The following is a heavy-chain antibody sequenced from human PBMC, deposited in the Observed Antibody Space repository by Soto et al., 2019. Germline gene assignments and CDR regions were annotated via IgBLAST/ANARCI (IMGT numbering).Heavy chain of an antibody. CDR2: TYYRSKWYN. CDR3: ARRVRGGQFEY. Sequence: SQTLSLTCAISVYSVSSNSATWNWIIQSPSRGLEWLGRTYYRSKWYNDSAVSVKSRITFNPDTSKNQFSLQVNSVTPEDTAVYYCARRVRGGQFEYWGQGTPVNVSS. D-gene: IGHD2-15*01. V-gene: IGHV6-1*01. J-gene: IGHJ4*02. CDR1: VYSVSSNSAT.